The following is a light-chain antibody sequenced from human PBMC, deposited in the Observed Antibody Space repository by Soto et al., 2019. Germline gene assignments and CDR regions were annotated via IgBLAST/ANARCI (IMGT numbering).Light chain of an antibody. CDR1: QSVSSSY. CDR3: QQYGSSPYT. CDR2: GAS. Sequence: EIVLTQSPGTLSLSPGERDTLSCRASQSVSSSYLAWYQQKPGQAPRLLIYGASSRATGIADRFSGSGSGTDFTLTISRLEPEDFAVYYCQQYGSSPYTFGQGTKLEIK. V-gene: IGKV3-20*01. J-gene: IGKJ2*01.